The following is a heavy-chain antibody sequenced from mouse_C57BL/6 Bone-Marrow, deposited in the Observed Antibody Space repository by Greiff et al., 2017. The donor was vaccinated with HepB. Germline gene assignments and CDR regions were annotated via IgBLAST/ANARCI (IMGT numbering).Heavy chain of an antibody. Sequence: QVQLQQPGAELVKPGASVKMSCKASGHTFTSYWITWVKQRPGQGLEWIGDIYPGSGSTNYNEKFKSKATLTVDTSSSTAYMQLSSLTSEDSAVYYCARFGYDYERNWFAYWGQGTLVTVSA. CDR1: GHTFTSYW. CDR3: ARFGYDYERNWFAY. J-gene: IGHJ3*01. V-gene: IGHV1-55*01. CDR2: IYPGSGST. D-gene: IGHD2-4*01.